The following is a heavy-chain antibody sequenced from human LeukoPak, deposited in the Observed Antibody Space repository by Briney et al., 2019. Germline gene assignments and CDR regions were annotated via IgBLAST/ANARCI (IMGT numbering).Heavy chain of an antibody. CDR1: GFTFSSYA. CDR2: ISYGGSNK. Sequence: GRSLRLSCAASGFTFSSYAMHWVRQAPGKGLEWVAVISYGGSNKYYADSVKGRFTISRDNSKNTLYLQMNSLRAEDTAVYYCARDGFVGYSYGFFFDYWGQGTLVTVSS. CDR3: ARDGFVGYSYGFFFDY. D-gene: IGHD5-18*01. J-gene: IGHJ4*02. V-gene: IGHV3-30*04.